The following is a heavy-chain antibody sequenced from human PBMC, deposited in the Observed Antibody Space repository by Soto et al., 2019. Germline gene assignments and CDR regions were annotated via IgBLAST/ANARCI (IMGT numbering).Heavy chain of an antibody. D-gene: IGHD2-15*01. CDR3: ARQIVVVVAAIFGFWFDP. CDR1: GGSISSYY. Sequence: SETLSLTCTVSGGSISSYYWGWIRQPPGKGLEWIGSIYYSGSTYYNPSLKSRVTISVDTSKNQFSLKLSSVTAADTAVYYCARQIVVVVAAIFGFWFDPWGQGTLVTVSS. J-gene: IGHJ5*02. V-gene: IGHV4-39*01. CDR2: IYYSGST.